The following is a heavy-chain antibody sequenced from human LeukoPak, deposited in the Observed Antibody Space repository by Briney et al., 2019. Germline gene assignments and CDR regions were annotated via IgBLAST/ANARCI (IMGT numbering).Heavy chain of an antibody. CDR1: GFTFSSYE. CDR2: ISSSSSTI. V-gene: IGHV3-48*01. J-gene: IGHJ4*02. Sequence: GGSLRLSCAASGFTFSSYEMNWVRQAPGKGLEWVSYISSSSSTIYYADSVKGRFTISRDNAKNSLYLQMDSLRAEDTAVYYCARGSSFFLNWGQGTLVTVSS. CDR3: ARGSSFFLN. D-gene: IGHD2/OR15-2a*01.